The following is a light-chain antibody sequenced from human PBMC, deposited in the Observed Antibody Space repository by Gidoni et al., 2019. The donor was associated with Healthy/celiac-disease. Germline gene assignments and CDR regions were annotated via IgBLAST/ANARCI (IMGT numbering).Light chain of an antibody. CDR2: GAS. Sequence: EIVLTQSPGTLSLSPGERATLSCRASQSVSIIYVAWYQQKPGQAPRLLIYGASNRATGIPDRFSGSGSGTDFTLTISRLEPEDFAVYYCQQYGSSPWTFXXXTKVEIK. CDR3: QQYGSSPWT. J-gene: IGKJ1*01. CDR1: QSVSIIY. V-gene: IGKV3-20*01.